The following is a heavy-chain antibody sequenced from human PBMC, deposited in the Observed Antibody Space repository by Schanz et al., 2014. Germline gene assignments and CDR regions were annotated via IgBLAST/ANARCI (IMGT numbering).Heavy chain of an antibody. V-gene: IGHV3-33*01. CDR1: GFSLNTYG. J-gene: IGHJ5*01. D-gene: IGHD3-10*01. CDR3: PRQRSASGEVDS. Sequence: QAQLMESGGGVVQPGTSLILSCSVSGFSLNTYGIHWFRQPAGKGLEWVAVIWNNGVTKYYADSVRGRFTISRDRFQNTLYLRMISLRAEDPAVYSCPRQRSASGEVDSGGQGTLVT. CDR2: IWNNGVTK.